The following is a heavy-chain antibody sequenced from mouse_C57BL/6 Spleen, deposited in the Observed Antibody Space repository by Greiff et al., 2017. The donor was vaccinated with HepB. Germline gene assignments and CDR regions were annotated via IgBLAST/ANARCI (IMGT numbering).Heavy chain of an antibody. V-gene: IGHV14-3*02. CDR3: RISTINA. D-gene: IGHD5-2*01. CDR2: TDPANGNT. J-gene: IGHJ2*01. CDR1: GYNIKDIY. Sequence: VHVKQSGAELVKPAASLKLSCTASGYNIKDIYIHWVKQRPEKGLERIRRTDPANGNTKYDPKFQGKATITADTSSNTAYLQLSSLTSEDTAVYYGRISTINAWGQGTTLTVSS.